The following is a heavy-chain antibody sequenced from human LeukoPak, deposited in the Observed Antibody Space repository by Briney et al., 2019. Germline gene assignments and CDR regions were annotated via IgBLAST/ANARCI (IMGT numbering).Heavy chain of an antibody. D-gene: IGHD5-12*01. CDR2: ISSSSSCI. V-gene: IGHV3-21*01. Sequence: GGSLRLSCAASGFTFSSYSMNWVRQAPGKGLEWVSSISSSSSCIYYADSVKGRFTISRDNAKNSLYLQMNSLRAEDTAVYYCARGGPDIVATDYWGQGTLVTVSS. CDR1: GFTFSSYS. J-gene: IGHJ4*02. CDR3: ARGGPDIVATDY.